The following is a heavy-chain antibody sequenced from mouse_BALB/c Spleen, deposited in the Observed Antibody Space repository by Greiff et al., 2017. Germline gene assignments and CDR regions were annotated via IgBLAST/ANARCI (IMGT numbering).Heavy chain of an antibody. D-gene: IGHD2-14*01. CDR3: ARERYGGAMDY. J-gene: IGHJ4*01. Sequence: DVMLVESGGGLVKPGGSLKLSCAASGFTFSSYAMSWVRQSPEKRLEWVAEISSGGSYTYYPDTVTGRFTISRDNAKNTLYLEMSSLRSEDTAMYYCARERYGGAMDYWGQGTSVTVSS. V-gene: IGHV5-9-4*01. CDR2: ISSGGSYT. CDR1: GFTFSSYA.